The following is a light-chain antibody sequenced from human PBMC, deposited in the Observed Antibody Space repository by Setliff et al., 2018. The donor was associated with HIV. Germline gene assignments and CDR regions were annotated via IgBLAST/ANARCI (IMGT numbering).Light chain of an antibody. Sequence: QSVLTQPASVSGSPGQTITISCTGTSSDIGGYNHVSWYQQHPGEAPRLIIYNVNNRPSGVSSRFSVSKSGNTASLSISELRAEDETDYYCTSYTGGNTRVFGTGTKGTFL. CDR3: TSYTGGNTRV. J-gene: IGLJ1*01. CDR2: NVN. V-gene: IGLV2-14*03. CDR1: SSDIGGYNH.